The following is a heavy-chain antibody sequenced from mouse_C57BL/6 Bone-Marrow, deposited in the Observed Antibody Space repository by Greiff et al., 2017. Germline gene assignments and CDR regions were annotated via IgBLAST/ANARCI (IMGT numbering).Heavy chain of an antibody. J-gene: IGHJ4*01. CDR2: ISNGGGST. V-gene: IGHV5-12*01. CDR3: ARQNLPYYYGSSSRYYYAMDY. CDR1: GFTFSDYY. D-gene: IGHD1-1*01. Sequence: DVHLVESGGGLVQPGGSLKLSCAASGFTFSDYYMYWVRQTPEKRLEWVAYISNGGGSTYYPDTVKGRFTISRDNAKNTLYLQMSRLKSEDTAMYYCARQNLPYYYGSSSRYYYAMDYWGQGTSVTVSS.